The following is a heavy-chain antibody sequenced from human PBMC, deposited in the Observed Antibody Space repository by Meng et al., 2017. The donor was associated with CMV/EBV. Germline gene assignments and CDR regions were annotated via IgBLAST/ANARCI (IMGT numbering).Heavy chain of an antibody. CDR3: TRDRDILASPGGY. V-gene: IGHV1-69*01. CDR1: ASTFSSYA. Sequence: QGHLAQAGAGVETAVGSARCSCAVSASTFSSYAIGCVRQDPGLRLYSLGQLIPIFSAGKYAQTFPDRVTLSADESPNKAYMGLNSQRSDSAAVYCCTRDRDILASPGGYCGNETLVTVSS. CDR2: LIPIFSAG. J-gene: IGHJ4*01. D-gene: IGHD3-9*01.